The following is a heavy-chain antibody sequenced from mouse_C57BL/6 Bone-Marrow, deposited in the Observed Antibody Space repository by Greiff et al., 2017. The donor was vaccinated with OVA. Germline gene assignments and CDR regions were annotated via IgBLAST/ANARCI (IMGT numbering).Heavy chain of an antibody. V-gene: IGHV2-5*01. Sequence: VQLQESGPGLVQPSQSLSITCTVSGFSLTRYGVHWVRQSPGKGLEWLGVIWRGGSTDYNAAFMSRLSITKDNSKSQVFFKMNSLQADDTAIYYCAKARTGRTWFAYWGQGTLVTVSA. CDR2: IWRGGST. CDR3: AKARTGRTWFAY. D-gene: IGHD4-1*01. CDR1: GFSLTRYG. J-gene: IGHJ3*01.